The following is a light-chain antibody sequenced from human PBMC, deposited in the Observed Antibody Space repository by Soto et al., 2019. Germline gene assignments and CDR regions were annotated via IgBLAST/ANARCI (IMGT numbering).Light chain of an antibody. V-gene: IGKV3-20*01. CDR1: QSVSSSY. J-gene: IGKJ4*01. CDR2: GAS. CDR3: HQYKA. Sequence: EIVLTQSPGTLSLSPGERATLSCRASQSVSSSYLAWYQQRPGQAPRLLIYGASSRATGIPDRFSGSGSGTDFTLTISRLEPEDFAVYYCHQYKAFGGGTKVDIK.